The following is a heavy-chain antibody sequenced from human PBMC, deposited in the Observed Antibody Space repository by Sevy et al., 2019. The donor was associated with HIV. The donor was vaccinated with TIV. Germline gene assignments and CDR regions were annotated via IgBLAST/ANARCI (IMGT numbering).Heavy chain of an antibody. Sequence: GGSLRLSCAASGFTFSSYWMSWVRQAPGKGLEWVANIKQDGSEKYYVDSVKGRFTISRDNAKNSLYLQMNSLRAEDTAVYYCAKDRGAMATDYFDYWGQGTLVTVSS. CDR1: GFTFSSYW. V-gene: IGHV3-7*03. CDR2: IKQDGSEK. CDR3: AKDRGAMATDYFDY. D-gene: IGHD3-10*01. J-gene: IGHJ4*02.